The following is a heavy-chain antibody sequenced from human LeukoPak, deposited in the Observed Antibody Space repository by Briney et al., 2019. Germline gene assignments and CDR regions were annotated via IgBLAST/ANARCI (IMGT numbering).Heavy chain of an antibody. CDR3: AKDRCSSTSCSFDY. CDR2: IWYAGSNK. CDR1: GFIFSNNG. Sequence: GGSLRLSGAVPGFIFSNNGLHWFGQAPGKGLGGGAFIWYAGSNKDYADSVKGRSTISRDNSRNTLYLQMNSLRADDTAVYYCAKDRCSSTSCSFDYWGQGTLVTVSS. V-gene: IGHV3-30*02. D-gene: IGHD2-2*01. J-gene: IGHJ4*02.